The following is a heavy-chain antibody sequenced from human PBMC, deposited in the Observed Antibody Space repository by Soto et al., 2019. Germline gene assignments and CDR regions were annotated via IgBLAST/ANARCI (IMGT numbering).Heavy chain of an antibody. J-gene: IGHJ3*02. CDR3: AAIAAAGGTDAFDI. CDR2: IYYSGST. CDR1: GGSISSSSYY. V-gene: IGHV4-61*05. D-gene: IGHD6-13*01. Sequence: SETLSLTCTVSGGSISSSSYYWGWIRQPPGKGLEWIGYIYYSGSTNYNPSLKSRVTISVDTSKNQFSLKLSSVTAADTAVYYCAAIAAAGGTDAFDIWGQGTMVTVSS.